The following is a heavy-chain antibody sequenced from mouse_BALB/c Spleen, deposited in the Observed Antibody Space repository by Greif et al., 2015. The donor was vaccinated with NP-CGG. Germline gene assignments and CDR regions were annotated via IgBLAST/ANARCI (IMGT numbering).Heavy chain of an antibody. Sequence: DVQLVESGGGLVKPGGSLKLSCAASGFAFSSYDMSWVRQTPEKRLEWVATISSGGSYTYYPASVKGRFTISRDNARNTLCLQMSSLMSEDTALYYCARIWDGFAYWGQGTLVTVSA. CDR2: ISSGGSYT. D-gene: IGHD4-1*01. CDR1: GFAFSSYD. V-gene: IGHV5-9*02. J-gene: IGHJ3*01. CDR3: ARIWDGFAY.